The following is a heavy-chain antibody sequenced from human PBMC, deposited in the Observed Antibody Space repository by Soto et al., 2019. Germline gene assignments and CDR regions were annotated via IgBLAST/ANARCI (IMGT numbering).Heavy chain of an antibody. CDR2: ISFDGNNK. CDR3: ARDHCECSGGGCKPNDLNFFAMDV. CDR1: GFTFNDYA. J-gene: IGHJ6*02. Sequence: QVHLVESGGGGVQPGRSKRLSCVVSGFTFNDYAIHWVRQAPGKGLEWVAVISFDGNNKFYADSVKGRFTISRDSSKTTAYLQMNNLRAEDTAVYYCARDHCECSGGGCKPNDLNFFAMDVWGQGTTVTVSS. D-gene: IGHD2-15*01. V-gene: IGHV3-30*03.